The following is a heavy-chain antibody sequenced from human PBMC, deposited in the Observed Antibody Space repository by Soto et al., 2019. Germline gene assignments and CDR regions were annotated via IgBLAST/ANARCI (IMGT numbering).Heavy chain of an antibody. CDR3: AKRGYYDSSGYYALDY. Sequence: GGSLRLSCAASGFTFSSYAMSWVRQAPGKGLEWVSAISGSGGSTYYADSVKGRFTISRDNSKNTLYLQMNSLRAEDTAVYYCAKRGYYDSSGYYALDYWGQGTLVTVSS. J-gene: IGHJ4*02. D-gene: IGHD3-22*01. CDR1: GFTFSSYA. V-gene: IGHV3-23*01. CDR2: ISGSGGST.